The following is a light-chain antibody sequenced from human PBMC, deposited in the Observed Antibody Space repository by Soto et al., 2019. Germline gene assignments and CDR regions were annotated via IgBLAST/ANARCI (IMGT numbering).Light chain of an antibody. CDR3: SSFTSTNTWV. Sequence: QSALTQPASVSGSPGQSITISCTGTSSDVGAYNYVSWYQQYPGKAPKLMIYGVTNRPSGVSNRFSGSKSGNTASLTISGLQVEDEADYYCSSFTSTNTWVFGGGTKLTVL. V-gene: IGLV2-14*01. CDR1: SSDVGAYNY. J-gene: IGLJ3*02. CDR2: GVT.